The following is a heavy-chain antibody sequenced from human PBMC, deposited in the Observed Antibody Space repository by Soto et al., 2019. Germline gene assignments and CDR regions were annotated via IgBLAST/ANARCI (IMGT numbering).Heavy chain of an antibody. CDR2: IKQDGSEK. Sequence: EVQLVESGGGLVQPGGSLRLSCAASGFTLSNYWMSWVRQAPGKGLEWVANIKQDGSEKYYVDSVKGRFTISRDDAKNLLYLQMNSLRAEDTAVYYCATDRIADIDYWGQGTLVTVSS. CDR1: GFTLSNYW. CDR3: ATDRIADIDY. V-gene: IGHV3-7*05. D-gene: IGHD6-13*01. J-gene: IGHJ4*02.